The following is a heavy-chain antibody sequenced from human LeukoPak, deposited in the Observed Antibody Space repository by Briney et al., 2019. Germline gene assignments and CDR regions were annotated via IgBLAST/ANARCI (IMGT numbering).Heavy chain of an antibody. V-gene: IGHV3-48*01. J-gene: IGHJ4*02. Sequence: GGSLRLSCAASGFTFSSYGMHWVRQAPGKGLEWVSYISSSSSTIYYADSVKGRFTISRDNAKNSLYLQMNSLRAEDTAVYYCARDFSYYGSGSYPKSVDYWGQGTLVTVSS. CDR3: ARDFSYYGSGSYPKSVDY. D-gene: IGHD3-10*01. CDR2: ISSSSSTI. CDR1: GFTFSSYG.